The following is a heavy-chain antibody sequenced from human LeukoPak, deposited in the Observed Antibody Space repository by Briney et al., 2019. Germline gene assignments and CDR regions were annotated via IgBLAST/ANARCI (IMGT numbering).Heavy chain of an antibody. CDR3: ARGWGAYSYGPKSFDY. Sequence: ASVKVSCKASGYTFTSYDINWVRQATGQGLAWMGWMNPNSGNTGYAQKFQGRVTMTRNTSISTAYMELSSLRSEDTAVYYCARGWGAYSYGPKSFDYWGQGTLVTVSS. V-gene: IGHV1-8*01. CDR1: GYTFTSYD. J-gene: IGHJ4*02. CDR2: MNPNSGNT. D-gene: IGHD5-18*01.